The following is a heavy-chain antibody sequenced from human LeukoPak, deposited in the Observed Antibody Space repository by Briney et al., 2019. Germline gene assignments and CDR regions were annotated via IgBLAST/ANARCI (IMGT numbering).Heavy chain of an antibody. V-gene: IGHV3-30-3*01. D-gene: IGHD6-13*01. Sequence: GRSLRLSCAASGFTFSSYAMHWVRQAPGKGLEWVAVISYDGSNKYYADSVKGRFTISRDNSKNTLHLQMNSLRAEDTAVYYCARRRIAAAGTLMDPWGQGTLVTVSS. CDR2: ISYDGSNK. CDR3: ARRRIAAAGTLMDP. CDR1: GFTFSSYA. J-gene: IGHJ5*02.